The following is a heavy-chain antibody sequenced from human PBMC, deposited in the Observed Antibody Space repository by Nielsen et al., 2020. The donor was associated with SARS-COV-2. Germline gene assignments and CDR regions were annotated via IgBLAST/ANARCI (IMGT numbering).Heavy chain of an antibody. V-gene: IGHV3-74*01. J-gene: IGHJ2*01. CDR1: GFTFSSYW. CDR3: ARGTQLNDYYFDL. CDR2: IKTDGSRT. D-gene: IGHD1-1*01. Sequence: GESLKISCAASGFTFSSYWMHWVRQAPGKGLVWVSRIKTDGSRTSYADSVKGRFTISRDNAKNTLYLQMNSLRAEDTAVYYCARGTQLNDYYFDLWGRGTLVTVSS.